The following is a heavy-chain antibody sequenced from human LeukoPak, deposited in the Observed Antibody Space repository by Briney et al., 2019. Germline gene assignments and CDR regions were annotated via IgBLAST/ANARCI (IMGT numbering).Heavy chain of an antibody. CDR2: IRVRSDGGTT. CDR3: ASLVGFSLYY. D-gene: IGHD1-26*01. Sequence: GGSLRLSCAGSGFTFSYAWMTWVRQGPGKGLEWVGHIRVRSDGGTTDYAAPVKGRFTISRDDSKNALYLQMDSLQTEDTAVYYCASLVGFSLYYWGQGTLVTVSS. V-gene: IGHV3-15*01. CDR1: GFTFSYAW. J-gene: IGHJ4*02.